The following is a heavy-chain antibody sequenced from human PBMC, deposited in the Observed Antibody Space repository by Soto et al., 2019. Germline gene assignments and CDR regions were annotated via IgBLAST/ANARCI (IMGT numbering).Heavy chain of an antibody. V-gene: IGHV3-33*01. Sequence: VQLLESGGGLVQPGGSLRLSCAASGFTFSSYGMHWVRQAPGKGLEWVAVIWYDGSNKYYADSVKGRFTISRDNSKNTLYLQMNSLRAEDTAVYYCARDLSRIAVDYWGQGTLVTVSS. J-gene: IGHJ4*02. CDR1: GFTFSSYG. CDR2: IWYDGSNK. CDR3: ARDLSRIAVDY. D-gene: IGHD6-19*01.